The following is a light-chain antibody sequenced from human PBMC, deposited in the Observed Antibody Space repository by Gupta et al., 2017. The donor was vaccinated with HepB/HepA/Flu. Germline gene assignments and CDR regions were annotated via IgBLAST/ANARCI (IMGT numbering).Light chain of an antibody. Sequence: EIVLTQSPATLSLSPGERATLSCRASQSIKYYLAWYQLRPGQAPRLLLYDASNSVTGITARFSGSGFGTDXPLTISXREEEDYAVSFSQQHVDWHKLTFGXGTKVEIK. J-gene: IGKJ4*01. V-gene: IGKV3-11*01. CDR1: QSIKYY. CDR3: QQHVDWHKLT. CDR2: DAS.